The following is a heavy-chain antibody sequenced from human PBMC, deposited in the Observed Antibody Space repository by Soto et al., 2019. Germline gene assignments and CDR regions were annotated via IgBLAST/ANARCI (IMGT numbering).Heavy chain of an antibody. Sequence: QVQLVESGGGLGKPGGSLRLSCAASGFTFSDYYMNWIRQAPGKGLEWVSNISSSDNTIYYADSVKGRFTISRDNAKNSLYLQMSRLRAEDTAVYYCARESRPVTLWCQGTLVTVSS. CDR3: ARESRPVTL. CDR1: GFTFSDYY. J-gene: IGHJ4*02. CDR2: ISSSDNTI. V-gene: IGHV3-11*01. D-gene: IGHD2-15*01.